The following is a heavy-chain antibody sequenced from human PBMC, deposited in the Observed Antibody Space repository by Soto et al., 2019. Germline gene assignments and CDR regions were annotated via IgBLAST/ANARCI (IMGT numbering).Heavy chain of an antibody. CDR3: ARTDAFDI. CDR2: ISSSGSTI. V-gene: IGHV3-48*01. J-gene: IGHJ3*02. Sequence: VGSLRLSCGASGFTFSSFSMNWVRQAPGKGLEWVSYISSSGSTIYYADSVKGRFTISRDNAKNSLYLQMNSLRAEDTAVYYCARTDAFDIWGQGTMVTVSS. CDR1: GFTFSSFS.